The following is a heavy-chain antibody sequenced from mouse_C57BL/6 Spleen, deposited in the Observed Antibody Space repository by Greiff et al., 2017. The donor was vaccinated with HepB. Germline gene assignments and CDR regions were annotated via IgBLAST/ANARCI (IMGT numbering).Heavy chain of an antibody. CDR1: GFTFSSYA. CDR3: ARDETVVATRYFDV. V-gene: IGHV5-4*01. D-gene: IGHD1-1*01. J-gene: IGHJ1*03. CDR2: ISDGGSYT. Sequence: EVKLQASGGGLVKPGGSLKLSCAASGFTFSSYAMSWVRQTPEKRLEWVATISDGGSYTYYPDNVKGRFTISRDNAKNNLYLQMSHLKSEDTAMYYCARDETVVATRYFDVWGTGTTVTVSS.